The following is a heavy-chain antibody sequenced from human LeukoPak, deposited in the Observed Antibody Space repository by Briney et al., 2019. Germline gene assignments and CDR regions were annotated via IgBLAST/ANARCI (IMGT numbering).Heavy chain of an antibody. D-gene: IGHD2/OR15-2a*01. CDR3: AKGAFYGLNAFDI. CDR2: ISYDGSNK. Sequence: GGSLRLSCAASGFTFSSYGMYWVRQAPGKGLEWVAVISYDGSNKYYADSVKGRFTISRDNSKNTLYLQMNSLRAEDTAVYYCAKGAFYGLNAFDIWGQGTMVTVSS. CDR1: GFTFSSYG. J-gene: IGHJ3*02. V-gene: IGHV3-30*18.